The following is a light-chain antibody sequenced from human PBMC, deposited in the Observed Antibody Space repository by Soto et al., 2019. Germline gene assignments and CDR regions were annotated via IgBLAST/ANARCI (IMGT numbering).Light chain of an antibody. J-gene: IGKJ5*01. CDR3: QQSYITPPIT. CDR1: QSVSRY. CDR2: AAS. V-gene: IGKV1-39*01. Sequence: DVQMTQSPSSLSALVGDRVTITCRASQSVSRYLNWYQHKPGKAPKLLINAASNLRSGVPSRFSGSGSGTDVTLTIDGLQPEDFAVYYCQQSYITPPITFGQGKRLELK.